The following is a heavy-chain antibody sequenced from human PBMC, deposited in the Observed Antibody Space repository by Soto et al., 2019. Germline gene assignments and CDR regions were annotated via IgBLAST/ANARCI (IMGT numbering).Heavy chain of an antibody. J-gene: IGHJ5*02. D-gene: IGHD3-16*01. CDR2: IIPIFGTA. V-gene: IGHV1-69*13. CDR1: GGTFTNYA. CDR3: ARAFATNKYWFDP. Sequence: GASVKVSCKASGGTFTNYAFSWVRQAPGQGLEWMGGIIPIFGTANYAQKFQDRVTITADESTTTAYMELSGLRSEDTAVYYCARAFATNKYWFDPWGQGTLVTVSS.